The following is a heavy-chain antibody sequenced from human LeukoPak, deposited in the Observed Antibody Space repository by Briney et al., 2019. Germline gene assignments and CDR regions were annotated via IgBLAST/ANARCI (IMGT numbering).Heavy chain of an antibody. D-gene: IGHD3-10*01. J-gene: IGHJ4*02. CDR3: ARGLTY. V-gene: IGHV3-48*01. CDR1: GFTFSSYG. Sequence: PGRSLRLSCAASGFTFSSYGMHWVRQAPGKGLEWVSDIGSSSSTIYYADSVKGRFTISGDNAKNSLYLQMTSLRAEDTAVYYCARGLTYWGQGTLVTVSS. CDR2: IGSSSSTI.